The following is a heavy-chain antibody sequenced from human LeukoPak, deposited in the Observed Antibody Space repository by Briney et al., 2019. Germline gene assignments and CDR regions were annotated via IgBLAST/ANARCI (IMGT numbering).Heavy chain of an antibody. CDR1: GFTFSRYW. V-gene: IGHV3-74*03. Sequence: GGSLRLSCAASGFTFSRYWMHWVRQAPGNGLVWVSRINSDGSATTYADFVKGRFTISRDNAKNTLYLQMNSLRVDDTAMYYCERDYGAWGQGTLVTVSS. CDR2: INSDGSAT. J-gene: IGHJ5*02. CDR3: ERDYGA. D-gene: IGHD4/OR15-4a*01.